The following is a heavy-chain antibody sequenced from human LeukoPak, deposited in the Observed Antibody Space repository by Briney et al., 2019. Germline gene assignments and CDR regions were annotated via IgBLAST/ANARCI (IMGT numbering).Heavy chain of an antibody. CDR1: GYTFTSDG. CDR2: ISAYNGNT. D-gene: IGHD6-13*01. J-gene: IGHJ4*02. CDR3: ARDRRSSSWYGDY. Sequence: ASVRVSCKASGYTFTSDGISWGRQGPGQGREWMGWISAYNGNTNYAQKLQGRVTMTTDTSTSTAYMELRSLRSDDTAVYYCARDRRSSSWYGDYWGQGTLVTVSS. V-gene: IGHV1-18*01.